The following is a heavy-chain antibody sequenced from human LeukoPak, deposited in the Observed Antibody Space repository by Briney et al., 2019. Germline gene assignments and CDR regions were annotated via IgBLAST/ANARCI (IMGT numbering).Heavy chain of an antibody. CDR2: INPSGGST. CDR1: GYTFTSYY. D-gene: IGHD4-17*01. Sequence: ASVKVSCKASGYTFTSYYMHWVRQAPGQGLEWMGIINPSGGSTSYAQKFQGRVTMTRDTSTSTVYMELSSLRSEDTAVYYCARDSGPDHYGYYYYGMDVWGQGTTVTVSS. CDR3: ARDSGPDHYGYYYYGMDV. V-gene: IGHV1-46*01. J-gene: IGHJ6*02.